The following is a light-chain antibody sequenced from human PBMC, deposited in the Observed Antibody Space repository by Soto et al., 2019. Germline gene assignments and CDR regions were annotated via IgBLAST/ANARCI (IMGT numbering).Light chain of an antibody. J-gene: IGKJ3*01. Sequence: EIGLTQSPTTLSLSPGERATLSCRASQSVSSYLAWYQQKPGQPPRLLISGSSIRATGIPKRFSGSASGTNFTLTISSLEPEDFAVFYCQQYGSSPFTFGPGTKVDI. CDR1: QSVSSY. CDR2: GSS. V-gene: IGKV3-20*01. CDR3: QQYGSSPFT.